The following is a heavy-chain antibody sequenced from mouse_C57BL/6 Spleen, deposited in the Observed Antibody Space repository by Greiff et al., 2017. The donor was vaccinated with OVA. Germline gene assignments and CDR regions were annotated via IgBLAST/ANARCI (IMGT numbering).Heavy chain of an antibody. Sequence: VKLMESGPGLVAPSQSLSITCTVSGFSLTSYGVHWVRQPPGKGLEWLVVIWSDGSTTYNSALKSRLSISKDNSKSQVFLKMNSLQTDDTAMYYCARQERIYYGNYDLYARDYWGQGTSVTVSS. CDR2: IWSDGST. J-gene: IGHJ4*01. D-gene: IGHD2-1*01. CDR3: ARQERIYYGNYDLYARDY. V-gene: IGHV2-6-1*01. CDR1: GFSLTSYG.